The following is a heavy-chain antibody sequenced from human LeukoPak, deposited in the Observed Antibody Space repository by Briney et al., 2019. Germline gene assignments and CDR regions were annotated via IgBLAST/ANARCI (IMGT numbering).Heavy chain of an antibody. CDR2: IYYSGST. CDR3: ARRHDFWSGPGMDV. V-gene: IGHV4-39*07. CDR1: GGSISSSSYY. D-gene: IGHD3-3*01. J-gene: IGHJ6*02. Sequence: PSETLSLTCTVSGGSISSSSYYWGWIRQPPGKGLEWIGSIYYSGSTNYNPSLKSRVTISVDTSKNQFSLKLSSVTAADTAVYYCARRHDFWSGPGMDVWGQGTTVTVSS.